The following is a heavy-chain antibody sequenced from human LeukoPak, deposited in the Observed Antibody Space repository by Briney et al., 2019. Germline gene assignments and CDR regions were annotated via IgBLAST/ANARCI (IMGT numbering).Heavy chain of an antibody. CDR1: GFTFSNYW. Sequence: GGSLRLSCAASGFTFSNYWMHWVRQAPGKGLVWVPRVNSDGSSTSYADPVKGRFTISRDKAKNTEYLQMNSQRADHTDVHDCGRGGKVEQLVLARWGQGSLVTVSS. CDR3: GRGGKVEQLVLAR. J-gene: IGHJ4*02. D-gene: IGHD6-13*01. CDR2: VNSDGSST. V-gene: IGHV3-74*01.